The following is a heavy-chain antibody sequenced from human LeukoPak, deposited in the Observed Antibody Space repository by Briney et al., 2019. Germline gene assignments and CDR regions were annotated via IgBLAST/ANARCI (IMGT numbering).Heavy chain of an antibody. V-gene: IGHV2-5*01. J-gene: IGHJ4*02. D-gene: IGHD1-26*01. CDR2: IYWNDDK. Sequence: ESGPTLWKPTQTLTLTFTFSGFSLSTRGVGVGWIRQPPGKALEWLALIYWNDDKRYSPSLKSRLTITKDTSKNQVVLTMTNMDPVDTATYYCAHGGYSGSYRLFDYWGQGTLVTVSS. CDR1: GFSLSTRGVG. CDR3: AHGGYSGSYRLFDY.